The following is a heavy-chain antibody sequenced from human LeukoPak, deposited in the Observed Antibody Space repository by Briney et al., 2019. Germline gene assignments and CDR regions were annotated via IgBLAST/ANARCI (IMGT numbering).Heavy chain of an antibody. CDR1: GYTLTELS. D-gene: IGHD2-21*01. CDR3: AREISRYSP. Sequence: ASVKVSCKVSGYTLTELSMHWVRQAPGKGLEWMGGFGPEDGETIYAQKFQGRVTMTTDTSTSTAYMELRSLRSDDTAVYYCAREISRYSPWGQGTLVTVSS. J-gene: IGHJ5*02. V-gene: IGHV1-24*01. CDR2: FGPEDGET.